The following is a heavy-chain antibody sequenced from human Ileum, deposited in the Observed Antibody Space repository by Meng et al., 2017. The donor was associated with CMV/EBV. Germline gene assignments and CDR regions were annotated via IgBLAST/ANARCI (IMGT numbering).Heavy chain of an antibody. V-gene: IGHV3-74*01. J-gene: IGHJ5*02. CDR3: ARDHHLTYYYDTSGYYP. D-gene: IGHD3-22*01. CDR1: GFTFSSYW. CDR2: INSDGSST. Sequence: GESLKISCAASGFTFSSYWMHWVRQAPGKGLVWVSRINSDGSSTSYADSVKGRFTISRDNAKDTLHLQMDSLRAEDSAVYYCARDHHLTYYYDTSGYYPWGRGTLVTVSS.